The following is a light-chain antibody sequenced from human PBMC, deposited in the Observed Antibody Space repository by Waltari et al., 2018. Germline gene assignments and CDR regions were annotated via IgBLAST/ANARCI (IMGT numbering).Light chain of an antibody. CDR3: SSYTSNSISWV. J-gene: IGLJ1*01. CDR1: NSDVGDYNY. CDR2: EVS. Sequence: QSALTQPASVSGSPGQSITISCTGTNSDVGDYNYVSWYQQHPGKAPKLMIYEVSDRPSGFANRFAGSKSGSTASLTISGLQAADEADYYCSSYTSNSISWVFGTGTKVTVL. V-gene: IGLV2-14*01.